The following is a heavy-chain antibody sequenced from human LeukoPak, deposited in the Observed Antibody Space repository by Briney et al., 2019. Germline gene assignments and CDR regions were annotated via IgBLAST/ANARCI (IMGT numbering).Heavy chain of an antibody. D-gene: IGHD3-10*01. Sequence: GASVKVSCKASGYTFTGYYMHWVRQAPGQGLEWMGWINPNSGGTNYAQKFQGWVTMTRDTSISTAYMELSRLRSDDTAVYYCATDKVSGSGGFSDYWGQGTLVTVSS. CDR1: GYTFTGYY. V-gene: IGHV1-2*04. CDR2: INPNSGGT. J-gene: IGHJ4*02. CDR3: ATDKVSGSGGFSDY.